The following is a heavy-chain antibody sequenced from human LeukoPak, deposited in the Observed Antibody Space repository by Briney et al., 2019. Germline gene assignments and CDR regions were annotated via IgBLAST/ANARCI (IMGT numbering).Heavy chain of an antibody. CDR3: AKSGSLGVLDSSGYSAY. CDR1: GFTFSTYA. V-gene: IGHV3-23*01. CDR2: ISGSGSST. Sequence: PGGSLRLSCIASGFTFSTYAMNWVRQAPGKGLEWVSGISGSGSSTYYAGSVKGRFTISRDNPKNALYLQMNSLRAEDTAVYYCAKSGSLGVLDSSGYSAYWGQGTRVTVSS. D-gene: IGHD3-22*01. J-gene: IGHJ4*02.